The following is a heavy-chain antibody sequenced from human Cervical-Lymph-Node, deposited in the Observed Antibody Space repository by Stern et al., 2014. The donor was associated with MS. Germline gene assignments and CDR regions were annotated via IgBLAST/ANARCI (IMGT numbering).Heavy chain of an antibody. CDR3: ARSVRLVRSSTNGWLAP. CDR1: EYTFTGYY. Sequence: MQLVESGAEVKKPGASVKISCKASEYTFTGYYIHWVRQAPGHGLEWMGWINPNSGDTNYAQKLQGWVTMTRDTSIGTAYLELSSLRSNDTAVYYCARSVRLVRSSTNGWLAPWGQGTLVTVSP. V-gene: IGHV1-2*04. CDR2: INPNSGDT. J-gene: IGHJ5*02. D-gene: IGHD2-2*01.